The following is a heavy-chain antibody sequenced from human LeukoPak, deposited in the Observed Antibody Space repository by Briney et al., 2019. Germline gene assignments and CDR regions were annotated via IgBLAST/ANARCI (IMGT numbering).Heavy chain of an antibody. CDR2: IRFDGGDT. V-gene: IGHV3-74*01. CDR1: GFTFNNYW. Sequence: GGSLRLSCAASGFTFNNYWMHWVRQAPGMGLVWVSSIRFDGGDTAYADSAKGRFTISRDNAKNTMFLQMNNLRAEDTAVYYCAKEIDGFDVWGQGTLVTVSS. J-gene: IGHJ3*01. CDR3: AKEIDGFDV.